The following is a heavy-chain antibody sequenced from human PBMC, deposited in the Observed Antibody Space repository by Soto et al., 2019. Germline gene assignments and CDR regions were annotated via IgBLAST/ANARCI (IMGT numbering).Heavy chain of an antibody. J-gene: IGHJ4*02. CDR2: ISAYNGNT. V-gene: IGHV1-18*01. D-gene: IGHD3-22*01. CDR1: GYTFTSYG. Sequence: ASVKVSCKASGYTFTSYGISWVRQAPGQGLEWMGWISAYNGNTNYAQKFQGRVTMTRDTSTSTVYMELSSLRSEDTAVYYCARDHYYDSSGYYSYYFDYWGQGTLVTVSS. CDR3: ARDHYYDSSGYYSYYFDY.